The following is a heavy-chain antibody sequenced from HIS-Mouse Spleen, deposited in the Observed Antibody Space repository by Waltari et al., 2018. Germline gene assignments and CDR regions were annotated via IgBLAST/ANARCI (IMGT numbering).Heavy chain of an antibody. V-gene: IGHV4-39*07. Sequence: QLQLQESGPGLVKPSETLSLTCTVSGGSISSSSYYWGWIRQPPGEGLEWIGSIYYSWSTYYNPDLKSRVTISVDTSKNQFSLKLSSVTAADTAVYYCAREIPYSSSWYDWYFDLWGRGTLVTVSS. CDR1: GGSISSSSYY. D-gene: IGHD6-13*01. J-gene: IGHJ2*01. CDR3: AREIPYSSSWYDWYFDL. CDR2: IYYSWST.